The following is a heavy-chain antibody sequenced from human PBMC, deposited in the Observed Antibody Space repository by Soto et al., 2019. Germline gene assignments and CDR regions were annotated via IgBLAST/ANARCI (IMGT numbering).Heavy chain of an antibody. CDR1: GGSISSGGYY. J-gene: IGHJ4*02. CDR3: AREPHYYDSSGHRDY. D-gene: IGHD3-22*01. CDR2: IYYSGST. V-gene: IGHV4-31*03. Sequence: SETLSLTCTVSGGSISSGGYYWSWIRQHPGKGLEWIGYIYYSGSTYYNPSLKSRVTISVDTSKNQFSLKLSSVTAADTAVYYCAREPHYYDSSGHRDYWGQGTLVTVSS.